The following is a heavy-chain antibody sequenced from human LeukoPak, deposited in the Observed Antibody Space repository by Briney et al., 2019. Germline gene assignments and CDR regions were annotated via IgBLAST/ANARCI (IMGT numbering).Heavy chain of an antibody. Sequence: GESLKISFQGPGYRFTSYWIGWVRPMPGKGLEWMGIIYPGESDTRYSPSFQGQVTISADKSISTAYLQWSSLKASDTAMYYCARYYGSGFDYWGQGTLVTVSS. CDR1: GYRFTSYW. CDR2: IYPGESDT. J-gene: IGHJ4*02. D-gene: IGHD3-10*01. CDR3: ARYYGSGFDY. V-gene: IGHV5-51*01.